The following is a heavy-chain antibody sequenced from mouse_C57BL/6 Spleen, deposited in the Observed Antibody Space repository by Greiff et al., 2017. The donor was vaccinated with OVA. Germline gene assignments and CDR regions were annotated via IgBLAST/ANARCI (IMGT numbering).Heavy chain of an antibody. V-gene: IGHV5-9-1*02. CDR3: TRTIWDGAWFAY. CDR1: GFTFSSYA. Sequence: EVKVVESGEGLVKPGGSLKLSCAASGFTFSSYAMSWVRQTPEKRLEWVAYISSGGDYIYYADTVKGRFTISRENARNTLYLQMSSLKSEDTAMYYCTRTIWDGAWFAYWGQGTLVTVSA. CDR2: ISSGGDYI. J-gene: IGHJ3*01. D-gene: IGHD4-1*01.